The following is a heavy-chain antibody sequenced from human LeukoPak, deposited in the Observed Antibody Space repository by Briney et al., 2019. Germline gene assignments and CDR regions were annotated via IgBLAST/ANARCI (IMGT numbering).Heavy chain of an antibody. V-gene: IGHV3-7*01. CDR1: GFTFSSYW. J-gene: IGHJ4*02. D-gene: IGHD2-2*03. CDR3: ASGSLARGGSDY. CDR2: MNQDGSQK. Sequence: GGSLRLSCAASGFTFSSYWMSRVRQAPGRGLEWVANMNQDGSQKYYVDSVKDRFTISRDNAKNSLYLQMNSLRDEDTAVYYCASGSLARGGSDYWGQGTLVTVPS.